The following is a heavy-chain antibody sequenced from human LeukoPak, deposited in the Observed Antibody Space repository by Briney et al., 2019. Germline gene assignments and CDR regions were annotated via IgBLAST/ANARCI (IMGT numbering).Heavy chain of an antibody. CDR2: IYTSGSI. D-gene: IGHD2/OR15-2a*01. CDR3: ARDYRVIYGPEGFDP. CDR1: GGSISSYH. J-gene: IGHJ5*02. V-gene: IGHV4-4*07. Sequence: SETLSLTCSVSGGSISSYHWSWIRQPAGKGLEWIGRIYTSGSINYNPSLKSRVTISVDKSKNQFSLKLNSVTAADTAVYYCARDYRVIYGPEGFDPWGQGTLVTVSS.